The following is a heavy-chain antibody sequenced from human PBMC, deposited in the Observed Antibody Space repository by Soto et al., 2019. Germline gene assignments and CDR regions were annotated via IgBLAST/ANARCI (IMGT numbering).Heavy chain of an antibody. V-gene: IGHV3-48*02. CDR1: GFTFSSYA. D-gene: IGHD3-22*01. CDR2: ISSSSSTI. CDR3: ARPFFYDSSGYYEDNWFDP. Sequence: EVQLLESGGGLVQPGGSLRLSCAASGFTFSSYAMSWVRQAPGKGLEWVSYISSSSSTIYYADSVKGRFTISRDNAKNSLYLQMNSLRDEDTAVYYCARPFFYDSSGYYEDNWFDPWGQGTLVTVSS. J-gene: IGHJ5*02.